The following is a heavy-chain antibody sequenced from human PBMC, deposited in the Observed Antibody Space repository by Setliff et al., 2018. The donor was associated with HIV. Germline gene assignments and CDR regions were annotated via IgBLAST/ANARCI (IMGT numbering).Heavy chain of an antibody. CDR3: SRGRKKTLAVSGTRYFDF. CDR1: VGSFSDYY. J-gene: IGHJ4*02. Sequence: SETLSLTCAVSVGSFSDYYWNWIRQPPGKGREWIGETNHSGGNNYNPSLKSRVTISIDTSKNQFSLKLTSVTAADTAVYYCSRGRKKTLAVSGTRYFDFWGQGTLVTVSS. CDR2: TNHSGGN. V-gene: IGHV4-34*01. D-gene: IGHD6-19*01.